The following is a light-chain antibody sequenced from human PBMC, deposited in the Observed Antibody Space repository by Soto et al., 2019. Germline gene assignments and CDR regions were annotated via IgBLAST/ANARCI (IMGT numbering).Light chain of an antibody. CDR3: QQYDHLPIT. V-gene: IGKV1-12*01. CDR2: TAS. CDR1: QGISSR. Sequence: DIQMTQSPSSVSASVGDRVTITCRASQGISSRLAWYQQKPGKAPKLLIYTASSLQSGVPSRFSGSGSGTDFTFTISSLQPEDFATYHCQQYDHLPITFGQGTRLEIK. J-gene: IGKJ5*01.